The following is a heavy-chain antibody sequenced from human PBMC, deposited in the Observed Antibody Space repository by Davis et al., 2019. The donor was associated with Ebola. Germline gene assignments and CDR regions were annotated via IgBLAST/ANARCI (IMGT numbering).Heavy chain of an antibody. CDR2: IYDQST. V-gene: IGHV3-66*02. D-gene: IGHD2-2*02. Sequence: GESLKISCTASGFTVSSNHMGWVRQAPGKGLEWVSVIYDQSTAYADAVRGRFIISRDKSNNTLYLQMSSLSAEDTAVYYCVRAAAYCDSTNCYTSYYFDYWGQGTLVTVSS. J-gene: IGHJ4*02. CDR3: VRAAAYCDSTNCYTSYYFDY. CDR1: GFTVSSNH.